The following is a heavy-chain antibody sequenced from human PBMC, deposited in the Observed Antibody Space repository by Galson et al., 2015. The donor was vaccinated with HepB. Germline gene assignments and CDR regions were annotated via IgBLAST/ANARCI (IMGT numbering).Heavy chain of an antibody. CDR2: IWYDGSNK. Sequence: SLRLSCAASGFTFSSYGMHWVRQAPGKGLEWVAVIWYDGSNKYYADSVKGRFTISRDNSKNTLYLQMNSLRAEDTAVYYCARDQGSSTLGYFQHWGQGTLVTVSS. CDR3: ARDQGSSTLGYFQH. CDR1: GFTFSSYG. J-gene: IGHJ1*01. V-gene: IGHV3-33*08. D-gene: IGHD6-13*01.